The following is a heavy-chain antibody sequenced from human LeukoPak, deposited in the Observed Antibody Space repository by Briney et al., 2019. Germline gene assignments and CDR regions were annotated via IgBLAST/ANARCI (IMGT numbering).Heavy chain of an antibody. Sequence: ASVKVSCKASGGTFSSYAISWVRQAPGQGLEWMGWINPNSGGTNYAQKFQGRVTMTRDTSISTAYMELSRLRSDDTAVYYCARGEVVVIPDAFDIWGQGTMVTVSS. CDR1: GGTFSSYA. CDR2: INPNSGGT. D-gene: IGHD3-22*01. CDR3: ARGEVVVIPDAFDI. J-gene: IGHJ3*02. V-gene: IGHV1-2*02.